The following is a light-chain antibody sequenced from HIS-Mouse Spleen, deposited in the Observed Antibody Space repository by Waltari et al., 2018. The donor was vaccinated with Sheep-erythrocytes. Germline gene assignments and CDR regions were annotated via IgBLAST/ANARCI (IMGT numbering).Light chain of an antibody. CDR1: SSDVGGYNY. Sequence: QSALTQPRSVSGSPGQSVTISCTGTSSDVGGYNYVSWYQQHPGKAPKLMIYYVSKRASGVPDRCAGSKSGNTASLTISGLQAEDEADYYCCSYAGSYTYVVGTGTKVTVL. CDR3: CSYAGSYTYV. CDR2: YVS. V-gene: IGLV2-11*01. J-gene: IGLJ1*01.